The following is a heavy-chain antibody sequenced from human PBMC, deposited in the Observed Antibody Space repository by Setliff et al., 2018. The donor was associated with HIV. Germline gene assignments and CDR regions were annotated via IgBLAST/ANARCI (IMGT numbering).Heavy chain of an antibody. V-gene: IGHV3-72*01. Sequence: LRLSCAASGFIFSNAWMSWVRQASGKGLEWVGRIRSKDNNYATEYAASVKGRFTISRDDSKNSLYLQMNSLKTEDTAVYYCARGRLLWSGSYYYYYMDVWGKGTTVTVSS. CDR3: ARGRLLWSGSYYYYYMDV. CDR1: GFIFSNAW. CDR2: IRSKDNNYAT. D-gene: IGHD3-10*01. J-gene: IGHJ6*03.